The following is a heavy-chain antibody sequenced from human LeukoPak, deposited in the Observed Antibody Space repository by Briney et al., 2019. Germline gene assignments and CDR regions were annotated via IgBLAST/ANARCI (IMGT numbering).Heavy chain of an antibody. J-gene: IGHJ4*02. V-gene: IGHV3-30*04. CDR2: ISYDGSNK. CDR3: AREDPIAARPDY. D-gene: IGHD6-6*01. Sequence: PGGSLRLSCAASGFTFSSYAMHWVCQAPGKGLEWVAVISYDGSNKYYADSVKGRFTISRDNSKNTLYLQMNSLRAEDTAVYYCAREDPIAARPDYWGQGTLVTVSS. CDR1: GFTFSSYA.